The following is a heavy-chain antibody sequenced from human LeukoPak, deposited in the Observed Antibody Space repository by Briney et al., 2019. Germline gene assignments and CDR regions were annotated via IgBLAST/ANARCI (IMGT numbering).Heavy chain of an antibody. D-gene: IGHD2-15*01. Sequence: GGSLRLSCAASGFTFSSYAMSWVRQAPGKGLEWVSGISGSGGSTYDADSVKGRFTISRDNSKNTLYLQMSSLRAGDTAVYYCAKVGGRSSGYFFDYWGQGTLVTVSS. J-gene: IGHJ4*02. CDR2: ISGSGGST. CDR3: AKVGGRSSGYFFDY. CDR1: GFTFSSYA. V-gene: IGHV3-23*01.